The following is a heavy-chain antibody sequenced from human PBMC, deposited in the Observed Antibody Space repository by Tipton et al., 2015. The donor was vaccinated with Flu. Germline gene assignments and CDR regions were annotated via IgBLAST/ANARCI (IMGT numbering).Heavy chain of an antibody. J-gene: IGHJ4*02. CDR3: AREGEIAATAWFDY. V-gene: IGHV3-48*03. D-gene: IGHD5-12*01. CDR1: GFTFRNHE. CDR2: ISGSGDSI. Sequence: LSLTCAASGFTFRNHEMNWVRQAPGKGLDWVSYISGSGDSIYYAASVKGRVTISRDNAKNSLFLQMNSLTAEDAGIYYCAREGEIAATAWFDYCGQGTLVTVSS.